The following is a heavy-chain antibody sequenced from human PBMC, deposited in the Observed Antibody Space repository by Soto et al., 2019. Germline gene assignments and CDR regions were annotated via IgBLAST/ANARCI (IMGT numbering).Heavy chain of an antibody. J-gene: IGHJ6*02. CDR2: IIPIFGTA. V-gene: IGHV1-69*01. D-gene: IGHD3-3*01. CDR1: GGTFSSYA. CDR3: ARDCRGNCITIFGVVTAADGMDV. Sequence: VKVSCKASGGTFSSYAISWVRQAPGQGLEWMGGIIPIFGTANYAQKFQGRVTITADESTSTAYMELSSLRSEDTAVYYCARDCRGNCITIFGVVTAADGMDVWGQGTTVTVSS.